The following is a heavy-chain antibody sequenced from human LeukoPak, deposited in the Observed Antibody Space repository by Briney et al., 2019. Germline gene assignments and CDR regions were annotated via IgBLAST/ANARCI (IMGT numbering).Heavy chain of an antibody. V-gene: IGHV4-4*07. D-gene: IGHD6-13*01. CDR2: IYTSGST. CDR1: GGSISSYY. Sequence: PSETLSLTCTVSGGSISSYYWNWIRQPAGKGLEWIGRIYTSGSTNYNPSLKSRFTMSVDTSKNQFSLKLSSVTAADTAVYYGARESIAAAGSYLFDYWGQGTLVTVSS. CDR3: ARESIAAAGSYLFDY. J-gene: IGHJ4*02.